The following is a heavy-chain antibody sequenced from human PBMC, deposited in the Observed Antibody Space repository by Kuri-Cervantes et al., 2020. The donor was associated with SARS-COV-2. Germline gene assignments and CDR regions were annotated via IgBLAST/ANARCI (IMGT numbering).Heavy chain of an antibody. CDR1: GGTFSSYA. CDR3: ARDSGWGAVAGTSGLVY. D-gene: IGHD6-19*01. V-gene: IGHV1-69*13. Sequence: SVKVSCKASGGTFSSYAISWVRQAPGQGLEWMGGIIPIFGTANYAQTFQGRVTITADESTSTAYMELSSLRSEDTAVYYCARDSGWGAVAGTSGLVYWGQGTLVTVSS. J-gene: IGHJ4*02. CDR2: IIPIFGTA.